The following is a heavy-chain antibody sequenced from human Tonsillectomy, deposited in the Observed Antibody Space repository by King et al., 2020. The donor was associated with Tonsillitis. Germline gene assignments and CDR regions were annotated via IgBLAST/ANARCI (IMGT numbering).Heavy chain of an antibody. D-gene: IGHD5-12*01. CDR1: GFIFSNYA. J-gene: IGHJ3*01. CDR3: AKDKVAAMPRDAFDF. V-gene: IGHV3-23*04. Sequence: VQLVESGGGLVQPGGSLRLSCAASGFIFSNYAMSWVRQAPGKGLEWVSAISGSGGSTYSADSVKGRLTISRDNSKNTLYLQMNSLRAEDPALYYCAKDKVAAMPRDAFDFWGQGTMVTVSS. CDR2: ISGSGGST.